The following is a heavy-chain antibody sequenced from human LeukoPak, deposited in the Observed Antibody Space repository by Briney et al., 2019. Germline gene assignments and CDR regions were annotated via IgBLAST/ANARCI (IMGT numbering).Heavy chain of an antibody. CDR2: INHSGST. Sequence: PSETLSLTCAVYGGSFSGYYWSWIRQPPGKGLEWIGEINHSGSTNYNPSLKSRVTISVDTSKNQFSLKLSSVIAADTAVYYCASHCSGGSCYADYWGQGTLVTVSS. J-gene: IGHJ4*02. D-gene: IGHD2-15*01. CDR1: GGSFSGYY. V-gene: IGHV4-34*01. CDR3: ASHCSGGSCYADY.